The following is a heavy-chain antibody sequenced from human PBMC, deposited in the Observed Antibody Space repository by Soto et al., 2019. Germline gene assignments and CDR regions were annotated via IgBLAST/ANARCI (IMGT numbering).Heavy chain of an antibody. V-gene: IGHV4-39*01. CDR2: IYYSGST. CDR3: ARRGSSSWYGV. J-gene: IGHJ4*02. Sequence: PSETLSLTCTVSGGSISSSNYYLGWIRQPPGKGLEWIGIIYYSGSTYYNPSLKSRVTISVDTSKNQFSLKLSSVTAADTAVYYCARRGSSSWYGVWGQGTLVTVSS. CDR1: GGSISSSNYY. D-gene: IGHD6-13*01.